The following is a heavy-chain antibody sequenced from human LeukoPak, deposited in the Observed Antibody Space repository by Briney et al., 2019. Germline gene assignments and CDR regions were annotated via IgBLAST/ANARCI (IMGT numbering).Heavy chain of an antibody. J-gene: IGHJ5*02. CDR1: ELTFSNYA. Sequence: GGSLRLSCAASELTFSNYAMSWVRQAPGKGLEWVSTISGSGGSKYSADSVRGRFTISRDNSKNTLYLQMNSLRAEDTAVYYCAKEASEMSTTHGWFDPWGQGTLVIVSS. CDR2: ISGSGGSK. V-gene: IGHV3-23*01. CDR3: AKEASEMSTTHGWFDP. D-gene: IGHD1-1*01.